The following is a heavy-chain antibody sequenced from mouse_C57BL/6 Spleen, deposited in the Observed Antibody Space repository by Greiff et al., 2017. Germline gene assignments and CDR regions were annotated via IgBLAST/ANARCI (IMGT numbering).Heavy chain of an antibody. CDR3: ARVGINYFDY. J-gene: IGHJ2*01. CDR2: ISGGGGNT. D-gene: IGHD2-4*01. CDR1: GFTFSSYT. V-gene: IGHV5-9*01. Sequence: EVKLMESGGGLVQPGGSLKLSCAASGFTFSSYTMSWVRQTPEKRLEWVATISGGGGNTYYPDSVKGRFTISRDNAKNTLYLQMSSLRSEDTALYYCARVGINYFDYWGQGTTLTVSS.